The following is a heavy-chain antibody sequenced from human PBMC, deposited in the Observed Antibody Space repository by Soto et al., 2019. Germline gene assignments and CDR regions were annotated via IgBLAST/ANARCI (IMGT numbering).Heavy chain of an antibody. Sequence: QVQLVESGGGVVQPGRSLRLSCAASGFTFSSYGMHWVRQAPGKGLEWVAVIWYDGSNKYYADSVKGRFTISRDNSNNTLYLQMHSLRAEDTAVYYCARDRQRRGGSFDYWGQGTLVTVSS. J-gene: IGHJ4*02. CDR1: GFTFSSYG. CDR2: IWYDGSNK. CDR3: ARDRQRRGGSFDY. V-gene: IGHV3-33*01. D-gene: IGHD2-15*01.